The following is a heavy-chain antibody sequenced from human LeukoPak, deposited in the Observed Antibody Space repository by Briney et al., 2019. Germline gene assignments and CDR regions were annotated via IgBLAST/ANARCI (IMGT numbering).Heavy chain of an antibody. Sequence: GGSLRLSCAASGFTFDDYAMHWVRQAPGKGLEWASGISWNSGSIGYADSVKGRFTISRDNAKNSLYLQMNSLRAEDTALYYCAKDNGYGSGSYLDYWGQGTLVTVSS. J-gene: IGHJ4*02. CDR2: ISWNSGSI. D-gene: IGHD3-10*01. V-gene: IGHV3-9*01. CDR1: GFTFDDYA. CDR3: AKDNGYGSGSYLDY.